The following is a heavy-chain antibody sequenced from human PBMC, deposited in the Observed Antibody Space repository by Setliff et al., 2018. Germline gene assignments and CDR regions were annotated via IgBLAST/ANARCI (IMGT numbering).Heavy chain of an antibody. CDR3: ARHKYTHYMDV. Sequence: LRLSCAASGFTFSSYWMSWVRQAPGRGLEWVTTITQGGSEKFYVDSVKGRFNISRDNAKNSLSLQMNSLRAEDTAVYYCARHKYTHYMDVWDKGATVTVSS. D-gene: IGHD2-2*02. V-gene: IGHV3-7*01. CDR1: GFTFSSYW. J-gene: IGHJ6*03. CDR2: ITQGGSEK.